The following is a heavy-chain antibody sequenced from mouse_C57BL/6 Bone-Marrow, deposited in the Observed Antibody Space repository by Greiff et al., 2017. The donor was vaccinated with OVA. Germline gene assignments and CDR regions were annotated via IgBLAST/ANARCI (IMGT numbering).Heavy chain of an antibody. CDR1: GFSLTSYG. CDR3: TRTYDYGGYFDY. J-gene: IGHJ2*01. CDR2: IWSGGRT. V-gene: IGHV2-2*01. D-gene: IGHD2-4*01. Sequence: VQRVESGPGLVQPSQSLSITCTASGFSLTSYGVHWVRQSPGKGLEWLGVIWSGGRTDYNAAFISRLSISKDNSKSQVFFKMNSLQADDTAIYYCTRTYDYGGYFDYWGQGTTLTVSS.